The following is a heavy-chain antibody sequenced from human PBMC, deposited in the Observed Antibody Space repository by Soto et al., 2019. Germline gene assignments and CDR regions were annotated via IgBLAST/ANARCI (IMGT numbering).Heavy chain of an antibody. D-gene: IGHD2-15*01. J-gene: IGHJ4*02. V-gene: IGHV4-61*03. CDR2: IYYNGNT. CDR3: ARGGGRMGDY. CDR1: GGSVSSSSYY. Sequence: SETLSLTCTVSGGSVSSSSYYWNWVRQPPGKGLEWIGYIYYNGNTNYNPSLKSRVTMSVDTSKNHFSLKLNSVTAADTAVYYCARGGGRMGDYWGQGTLVTVSS.